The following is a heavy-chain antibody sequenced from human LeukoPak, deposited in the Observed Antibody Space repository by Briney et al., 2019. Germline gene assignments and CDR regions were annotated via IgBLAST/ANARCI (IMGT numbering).Heavy chain of an antibody. J-gene: IGHJ4*02. V-gene: IGHV4-39*01. D-gene: IGHD1-26*01. CDR1: GGSITSSSYY. Sequence: SETLSLTCSVSGGSITSSSYYWGWIRQPPGKGLEWIASIYFSGSTYYNPSLKSRVTSSVDTSKNQLSLKLSSVTAADTAVYYCARHVLYTGSYYVFDYWGQGALVTVSS. CDR3: ARHVLYTGSYYVFDY. CDR2: IYFSGST.